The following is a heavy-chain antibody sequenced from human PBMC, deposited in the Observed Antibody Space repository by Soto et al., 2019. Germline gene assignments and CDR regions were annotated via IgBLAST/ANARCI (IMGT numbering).Heavy chain of an antibody. V-gene: IGHV1-3*01. J-gene: IGHJ3*02. D-gene: IGHD2-2*01. Sequence: ASVKVSCKASGYTFTSYAMHWVRQAPGQRLEWMGWINAGNGNTKYSQKFQGRVTITRDTSASTAYMELSSLRSEDTAVYYCARDRYCSSTSCHDAFDIWGQGTMVTVSS. CDR2: INAGNGNT. CDR1: GYTFTSYA. CDR3: ARDRYCSSTSCHDAFDI.